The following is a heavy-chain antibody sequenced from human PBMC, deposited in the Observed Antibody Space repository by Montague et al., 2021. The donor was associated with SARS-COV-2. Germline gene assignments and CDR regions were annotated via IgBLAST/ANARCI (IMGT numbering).Heavy chain of an antibody. J-gene: IGHJ6*03. CDR1: GGSFSVYY. CDR3: ARMRFFDWPPHYYMDV. CDR2: INHSGTA. V-gene: IGHV4-34*01. Sequence: SETQSLTCAVYGGSFSVYYWSWLRQSPRSGLEWIAEINHSGTANYNPSLKSRVSISVDTSKNQVSLKLSSVTAADTAVYYCARMRFFDWPPHYYMDVWGKGTTVTVSS. D-gene: IGHD3-9*01.